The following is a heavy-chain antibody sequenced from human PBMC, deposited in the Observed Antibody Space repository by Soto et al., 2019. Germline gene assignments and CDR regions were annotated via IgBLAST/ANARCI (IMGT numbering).Heavy chain of an antibody. V-gene: IGHV1-69*13. CDR3: ASNGIAARRDFGY. D-gene: IGHD6-6*01. J-gene: IGHJ4*02. Sequence: SVKVSCKASGGTFSSYSISWVRQAPGQGLEWMGGIIPIFGTANYAQKFQGRVTITADESTSTAYMELSSLRSEDTAVYYCASNGIAARRDFGYWGQGTLVTVSS. CDR2: IIPIFGTA. CDR1: GGTFSSYS.